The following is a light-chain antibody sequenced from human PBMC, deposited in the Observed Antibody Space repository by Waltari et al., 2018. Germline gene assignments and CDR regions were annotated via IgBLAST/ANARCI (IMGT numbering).Light chain of an antibody. V-gene: IGKV3-20*01. CDR1: QTVGSSS. CDR3: QQHGTLPAT. Sequence: EIVLTQSPGTASLSPGERVTLSCRASQTVGSSSLAWYQQKTGQAPRLVIYRASRRAPGIPDRFSGSGSGTDFSLTISRLEPEDFAVYYCQQHGTLPATFGQGTKVEIK. J-gene: IGKJ1*01. CDR2: RAS.